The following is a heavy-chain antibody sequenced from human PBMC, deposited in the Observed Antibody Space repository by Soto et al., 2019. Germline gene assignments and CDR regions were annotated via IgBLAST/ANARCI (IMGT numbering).Heavy chain of an antibody. CDR1: GFTFSSYA. Sequence: GGSLRLSCAASGFTFSSYAMHWVRQAPGKGLEWVAVISYDGSNKYYADSVKGRFTISRDNSENTLYLQMNSLRAEDTAVYYCATSDYYGSGSYYNYYYYGMDVWGQGTTVTVSS. CDR3: ATSDYYGSGSYYNYYYYGMDV. D-gene: IGHD3-10*01. CDR2: ISYDGSNK. V-gene: IGHV3-30*04. J-gene: IGHJ6*02.